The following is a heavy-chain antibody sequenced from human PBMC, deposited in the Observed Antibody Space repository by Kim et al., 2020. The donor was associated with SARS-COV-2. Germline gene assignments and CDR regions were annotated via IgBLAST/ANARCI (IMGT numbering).Heavy chain of an antibody. CDR2: INAGNGNT. Sequence: ASVKLSCKASGYTFTSYAMHWVRQAPGQRLEWMGWINAGNGNTKYSQKFQGRVTITRDTSASTAYMELSSLRSEDTAVYYCARAPYDYIWGSYRSGNRAPTGIAWFDPWGQGTLVTVSS. J-gene: IGHJ5*02. D-gene: IGHD3-16*02. V-gene: IGHV1-3*01. CDR3: ARAPYDYIWGSYRSGNRAPTGIAWFDP. CDR1: GYTFTSYA.